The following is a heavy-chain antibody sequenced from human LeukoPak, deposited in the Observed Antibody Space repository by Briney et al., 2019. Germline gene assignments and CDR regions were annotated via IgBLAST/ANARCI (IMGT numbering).Heavy chain of an antibody. CDR1: GFMFSAHG. CDR2: IRSDGSGK. CDR3: ARGGGPILTGRSNWFDL. J-gene: IGHJ5*02. V-gene: IGHV3-30*02. Sequence: GGSLRLSCAASGFMFSAHGMTWVRQAPGKGLEWVAIIRSDGSGKYYGDSVTGRFTISRDNSKNTLYLEMNSLRAEDTAVYYCARGGGPILTGRSNWFDLWGQGTLVTVSS. D-gene: IGHD3-9*01.